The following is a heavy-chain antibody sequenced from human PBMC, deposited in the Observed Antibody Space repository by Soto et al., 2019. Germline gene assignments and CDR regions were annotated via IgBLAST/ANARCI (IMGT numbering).Heavy chain of an antibody. CDR3: TGITWFRGMDV. Sequence: SQTLSLTCAISGDSVSSNSAGWNWIRQSPSRGLEWLGRTYYKSKWDNDYALSVKSRITINPDTSKNQFSLHLYSVTPEDTAVYYCTGITWFRGMDVWGQGTPVTVSS. V-gene: IGHV6-1*01. CDR2: TYYKSKWDN. D-gene: IGHD3-10*01. J-gene: IGHJ6*02. CDR1: GDSVSSNSAG.